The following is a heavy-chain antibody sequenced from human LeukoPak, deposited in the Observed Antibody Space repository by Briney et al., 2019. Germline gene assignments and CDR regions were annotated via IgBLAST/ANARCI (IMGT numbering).Heavy chain of an antibody. D-gene: IGHD3-9*01. V-gene: IGHV1-18*01. CDR2: ISAYNGNT. J-gene: IGHJ6*02. CDR1: GYTFTSYG. Sequence: GASVKVSCKASGYTFTSYGISWVRQAPGQGLEWMGWISAYNGNTNYAQKLQGRVTMTTDTSTSTAYMELRSLRSDDTAVYYCARDLDILTGAPYGMDVWGQGTTVTVSS. CDR3: ARDLDILTGAPYGMDV.